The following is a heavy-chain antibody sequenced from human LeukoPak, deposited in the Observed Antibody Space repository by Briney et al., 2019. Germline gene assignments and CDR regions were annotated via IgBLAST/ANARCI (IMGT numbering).Heavy chain of an antibody. D-gene: IGHD3-16*02. CDR2: IYVTGST. J-gene: IGHJ6*03. CDR1: GGSIGTYY. CDR3: ARHIGGGIEDMDV. V-gene: IGHV4-59*08. Sequence: PSETLSLTCTVSGGSIGTYYSSWIRQSPGKGLEWIGYIYVTGSTRYNPYLQSRVTISVDTSRNQFFLKMSSVTAAHTAVYYCARHIGGGIEDMDVWSKGTKATASS.